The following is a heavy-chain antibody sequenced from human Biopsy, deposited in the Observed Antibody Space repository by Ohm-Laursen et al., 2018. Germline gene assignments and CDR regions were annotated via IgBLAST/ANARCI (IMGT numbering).Heavy chain of an antibody. Sequence: SLRLSCTASGLTFSAYSIVWVRQAPGKGLEWVSAISSRTTSEYYADSVKGRVTISRDNADNSVSLQMSNLRLDDTAVYYCARWYGDLFYYYNGMDVWGQGTTVTVSS. V-gene: IGHV3-21*01. J-gene: IGHJ6*02. D-gene: IGHD3-10*01. CDR2: ISSRTTSE. CDR1: GLTFSAYS. CDR3: ARWYGDLFYYYNGMDV.